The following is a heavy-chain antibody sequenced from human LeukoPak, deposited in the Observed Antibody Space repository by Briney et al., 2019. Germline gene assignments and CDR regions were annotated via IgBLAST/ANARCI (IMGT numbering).Heavy chain of an antibody. V-gene: IGHV3-30*18. D-gene: IGHD3-22*01. CDR3: AKEYYYDSSGSYFDY. J-gene: IGHJ4*02. Sequence: PGGSLRLSCAAPGFTFSSYGMHWVRQAPGKGLEWVAVISYDGSNKYYADSVKGRFTISRDNSKNTLYLQMNSLRAEDTAVYYCAKEYYYDSSGSYFDYWGQGTLVTVSS. CDR2: ISYDGSNK. CDR1: GFTFSSYG.